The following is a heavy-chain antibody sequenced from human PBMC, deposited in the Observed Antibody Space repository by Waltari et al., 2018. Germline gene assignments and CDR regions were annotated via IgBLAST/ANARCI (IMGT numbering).Heavy chain of an antibody. CDR1: GFTFTSSS. Sequence: QMQLVQSGPEVKKPATSVKVSCQASGFTFTSSSVQWVRQARGQRLEWIGWIVVGRGNTNYAQKFQERVTSTRDMSTSTAYMELSSLRSEDTAVYYCAADVRLYGSGSYIDYWGQGTLVTVSS. V-gene: IGHV1-58*01. CDR2: IVVGRGNT. D-gene: IGHD3-10*01. CDR3: AADVRLYGSGSYIDY. J-gene: IGHJ4*02.